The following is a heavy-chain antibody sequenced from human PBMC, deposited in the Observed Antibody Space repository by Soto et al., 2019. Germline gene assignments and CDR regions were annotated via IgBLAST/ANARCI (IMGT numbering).Heavy chain of an antibody. J-gene: IGHJ6*03. V-gene: IGHV3-66*01. CDR3: ARAGVYSSAYMDV. CDR1: GLTVSNNS. D-gene: IGHD6-25*01. CDR2: TFSGGST. Sequence: EVQLVESGGGFVQPGGSLRVSCAASGLTVSNNSMNWVRQITGKGLEWVSITFSGGSTYYADSVKGRFTVSRDNSKNTLHLQMNSLTAEDTAVYYCARAGVYSSAYMDVWGEGATVTVSS.